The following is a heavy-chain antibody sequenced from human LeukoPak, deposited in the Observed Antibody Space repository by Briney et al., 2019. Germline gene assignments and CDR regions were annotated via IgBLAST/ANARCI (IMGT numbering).Heavy chain of an antibody. D-gene: IGHD2/OR15-2a*01. Sequence: YPSETLSLTCTVSGGSISSYYWSWIWQPPGKGLEWIGYSHYSGITNYNPSLKSRLIISVDTSKNQFSLKLNSVTAADTAVYYCARTTDGGYFDYWGQGTLVTVSS. CDR1: GGSISSYY. V-gene: IGHV4-59*08. J-gene: IGHJ4*02. CDR3: ARTTDGGYFDY. CDR2: SHYSGIT.